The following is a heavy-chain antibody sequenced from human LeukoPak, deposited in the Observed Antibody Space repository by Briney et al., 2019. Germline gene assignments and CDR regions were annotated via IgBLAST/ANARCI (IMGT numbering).Heavy chain of an antibody. CDR1: GYSISSGYY. J-gene: IGHJ4*02. Sequence: SETLSLTCAVSGYSISSGYYWGWIRQPPGKGLEWIGSIYHSGSTYYNPSLKSRVTISVDTSKNQFSLKLSSVTAADTAVYYCAGQEDGYNFPPDYWGQGTLVTVSS. V-gene: IGHV4-38-2*01. CDR2: IYHSGST. D-gene: IGHD5-24*01. CDR3: AGQEDGYNFPPDY.